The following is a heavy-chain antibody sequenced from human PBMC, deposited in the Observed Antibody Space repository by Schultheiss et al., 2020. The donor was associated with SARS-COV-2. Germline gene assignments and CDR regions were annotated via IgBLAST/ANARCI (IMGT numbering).Heavy chain of an antibody. CDR2: INPNSGGT. CDR1: GYTFTGYY. Sequence: ASVKVSCKASGYTFTGYYMHWVRQAPGQGLEWMGWINPNSGGTNYAQKFQGWVTMTRDTSISTAYMELSRLRSDDTAVYYCARAIKEYSSSWFFDYWGQGTLVTVSS. V-gene: IGHV1-2*04. J-gene: IGHJ4*02. CDR3: ARAIKEYSSSWFFDY. D-gene: IGHD6-13*01.